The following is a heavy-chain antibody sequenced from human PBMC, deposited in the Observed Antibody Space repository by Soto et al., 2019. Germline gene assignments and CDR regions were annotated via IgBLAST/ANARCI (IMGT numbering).Heavy chain of an antibody. CDR2: ISGYNGNT. J-gene: IGHJ6*02. V-gene: IGHV1-18*01. Sequence: QVQVVQSGDEVKKPGASVKVSCKASGYTFTNYGFSWVRQAPGQGLEWMGWISGYNGNTKYAEKFQGRVTMTTDTSXRTAPMELRSLRSDDTAVYYCAREGQAPYYYYGMDVWGQGTAVTVSS. CDR1: GYTFTNYG. CDR3: AREGQAPYYYYGMDV.